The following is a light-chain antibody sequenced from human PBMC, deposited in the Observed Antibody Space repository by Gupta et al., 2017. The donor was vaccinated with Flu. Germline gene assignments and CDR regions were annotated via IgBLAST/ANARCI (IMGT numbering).Light chain of an antibody. J-gene: IGLJ3*02. Sequence: QSALTQPRSVSGSPGQSVTISCTGTSSDVGGYNYVSWYQQHPGKAPKLMIYDVSKRPSGVPDRFSGSKYGNTASLTISGLQAEDEADYYCCSYAGSYTLVLGGGTKLTVL. V-gene: IGLV2-11*01. CDR2: DVS. CDR1: SSDVGGYNY. CDR3: CSYAGSYTLV.